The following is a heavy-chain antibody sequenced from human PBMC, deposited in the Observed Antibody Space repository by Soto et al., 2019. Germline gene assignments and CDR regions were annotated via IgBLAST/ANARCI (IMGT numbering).Heavy chain of an antibody. Sequence: GGSLRLSCAASGFTFSSYAMHWVRQAPGKGLEWVAVISYDGSNKYYADSVKGRFTISRDNSKNTLYLQMNSLRAEDTAVYYCARAGEIQLWGWFDPWGQGTLVTVSS. J-gene: IGHJ5*02. V-gene: IGHV3-30-3*01. CDR2: ISYDGSNK. CDR3: ARAGEIQLWGWFDP. CDR1: GFTFSSYA. D-gene: IGHD5-18*01.